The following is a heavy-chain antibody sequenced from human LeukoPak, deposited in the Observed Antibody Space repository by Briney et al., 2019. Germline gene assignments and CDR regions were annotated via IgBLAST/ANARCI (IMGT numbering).Heavy chain of an antibody. CDR3: ARDVAWGAFDY. J-gene: IGHJ4*02. Sequence: GGSLRLSCAASGFIFGDYYMSWVRQAPGKGLEWLSYISTSGSIIKYVDSVKGRFTIFRDDSKNTLSLQMNSLRVEDTAVYYCARDVAWGAFDYWGQGTLVTVSS. D-gene: IGHD7-27*01. V-gene: IGHV3-11*01. CDR1: GFIFGDYY. CDR2: ISTSGSII.